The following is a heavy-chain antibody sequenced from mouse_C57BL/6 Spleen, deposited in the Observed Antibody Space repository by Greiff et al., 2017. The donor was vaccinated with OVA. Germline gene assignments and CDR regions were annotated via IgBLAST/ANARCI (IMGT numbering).Heavy chain of an antibody. CDR3: ARYPFSY. V-gene: IGHV7-3*01. J-gene: IGHJ3*01. Sequence: AASGFTFTDYYMSWVRQPPGKALEWLGFIRNKANGYTTEYSASVKGRFTISRDNSQSILYLQMNALRAEDSATYYCARYPFSYWGQGTLVTVSA. CDR1: GFTFTDYY. CDR2: IRNKANGYTT.